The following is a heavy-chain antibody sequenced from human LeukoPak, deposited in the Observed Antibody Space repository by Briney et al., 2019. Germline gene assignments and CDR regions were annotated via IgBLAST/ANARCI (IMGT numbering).Heavy chain of an antibody. CDR3: AKRRDYCGSTSCYVLGAFDI. Sequence: GGSLRLSCAASGFTFNIYGMSWVRQAPGKGLEWVSAISGSGGSTYYADSVKGRFTISRDNSKNTLYLQMNSLRAEDTAVYYCAKRRDYCGSTSCYVLGAFDIWGQGTMVTVSS. D-gene: IGHD2-2*01. CDR2: ISGSGGST. V-gene: IGHV3-23*01. J-gene: IGHJ3*02. CDR1: GFTFNIYG.